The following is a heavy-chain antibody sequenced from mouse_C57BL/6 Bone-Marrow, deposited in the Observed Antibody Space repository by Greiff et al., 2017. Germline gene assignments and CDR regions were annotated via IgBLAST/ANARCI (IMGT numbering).Heavy chain of an antibody. CDR2: IYPRSGNT. CDR1: GYTFTSYG. D-gene: IGHD2-4*01. CDR3: ARLRYDYDVAY. J-gene: IGHJ3*01. V-gene: IGHV1-81*01. Sequence: VQLQQSGAELVRPGASVKLSCKASGYTFTSYGISWVKQRTGQGLEWIGEIYPRSGNTYYNEKFKGKATLTADKSSSTAYRELRSLTSEDSAVXFCARLRYDYDVAYWGQGTLVTVSA.